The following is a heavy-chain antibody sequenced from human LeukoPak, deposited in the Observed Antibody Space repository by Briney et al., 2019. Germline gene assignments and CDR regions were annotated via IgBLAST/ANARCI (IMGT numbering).Heavy chain of an antibody. CDR3: ARDQVVVPAALFCYYYYMDV. Sequence: PGGSLRLSCAASGFTFSSYWMSWVRQAPGKGLEWVANIKQDGSEKYYVDSVKGRFTISRDNAKNSLYLQMNSLRAEDTAVYYCARDQVVVPAALFCYYYYMDVWGKGTTVTVSS. V-gene: IGHV3-7*01. J-gene: IGHJ6*03. CDR2: IKQDGSEK. D-gene: IGHD2-2*01. CDR1: GFTFSSYW.